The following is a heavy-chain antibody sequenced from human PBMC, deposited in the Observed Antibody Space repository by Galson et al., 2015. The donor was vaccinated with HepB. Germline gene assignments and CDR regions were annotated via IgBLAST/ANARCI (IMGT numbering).Heavy chain of an antibody. CDR2: ISYDGSNK. V-gene: IGHV3-30*04. CDR1: GFTFSSYA. Sequence: SLRLSCAASGFTFSSYAMHWVRQAPGKGLEWVAVISYDGSNKYYADSVKGRFTISRDNSKNTLYLQMNSLRAEDTAVYYCARFKGYYDSSGLFDYWGQGTLVTVSS. CDR3: ARFKGYYDSSGLFDY. D-gene: IGHD3-22*01. J-gene: IGHJ4*02.